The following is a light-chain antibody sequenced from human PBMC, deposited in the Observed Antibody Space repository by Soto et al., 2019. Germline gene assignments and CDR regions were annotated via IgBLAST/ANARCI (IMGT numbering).Light chain of an antibody. J-gene: IGLJ3*02. Sequence: QAVVTQEPSLTVYPGGTVTLTCDSSTGAVTSDYFPDWFQQKPGQAPMTLIDSTSNKPTWTPARFSGSLLGGKAALKLSGVQPDAEAVYYCLLYYGGAWVFGGGTTLTVL. CDR3: LLYYGGAWV. CDR1: TGAVTSDYF. V-gene: IGLV7-43*01. CDR2: STS.